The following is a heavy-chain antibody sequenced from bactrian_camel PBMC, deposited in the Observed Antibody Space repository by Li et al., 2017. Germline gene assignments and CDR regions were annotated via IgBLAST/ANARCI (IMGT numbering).Heavy chain of an antibody. V-gene: IGHV3S53*01. CDR3: AADNSWACGGTWDFPY. Sequence: HVQLVESGGGSVQAGGSLRLSCAASAYTACMGWFRQAPGEEREGVARVNMLGTLRYADSVKGRFTISKDNAKNTLYLQMNSLKAGDTGMYYCAADNSWACGGTWDFPYWGQGTQVTVS. D-gene: IGHD8*01. CDR1: AYTAC. CDR2: VNMLGTL. J-gene: IGHJ6*01.